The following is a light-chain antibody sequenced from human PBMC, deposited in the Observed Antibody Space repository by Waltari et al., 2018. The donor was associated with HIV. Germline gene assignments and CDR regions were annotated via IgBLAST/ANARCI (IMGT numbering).Light chain of an antibody. J-gene: IGLJ2*01. CDR2: EVV. V-gene: IGLV2-14*01. CDR1: DTHHSD. Sequence: QSALTQPASVSGSPRQSLTISRTGTDTHHSDVSWYQHRPGEAPKVIIFEVVNRPSGVSNRVSGSRSGNTASLTISGLLAEDEADYFCTSYISSAIPVFGGGTKVTVL. CDR3: TSYISSAIPV.